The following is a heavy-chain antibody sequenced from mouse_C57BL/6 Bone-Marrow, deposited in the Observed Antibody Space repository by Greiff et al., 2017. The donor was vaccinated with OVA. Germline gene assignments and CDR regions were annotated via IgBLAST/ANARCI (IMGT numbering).Heavy chain of an antibody. Sequence: EVKVVESGGGLVQPGGSLKLSCAASGFTFSDYYMYWVRQTPEKRLEWVAYISNGGGSTYYPDTVKGRFAISRDNAKNTLYLQMSRLKSEDTAMYYCASPWYYGSPFAYWGQGTLVTVSA. CDR3: ASPWYYGSPFAY. CDR2: ISNGGGST. CDR1: GFTFSDYY. J-gene: IGHJ3*01. D-gene: IGHD1-1*01. V-gene: IGHV5-12*01.